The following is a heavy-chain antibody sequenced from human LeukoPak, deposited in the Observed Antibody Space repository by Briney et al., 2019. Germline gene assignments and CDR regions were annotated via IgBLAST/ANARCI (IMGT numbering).Heavy chain of an antibody. V-gene: IGHV4-39*07. CDR2: IYYSGST. D-gene: IGHD3-10*01. CDR1: GGSISSSSYY. J-gene: IGHJ6*02. CDR3: ARIRGGSGIGRGSMDV. Sequence: SETLSLTCTVSGGSISSSSYYWGWIRQPPGKGLEWIGSIYYSGSTYYNPSLKSRVTISVDTSKNQFSLKLSSVTAADTAVYYCARIRGGSGIGRGSMDVWGQGITVTVSS.